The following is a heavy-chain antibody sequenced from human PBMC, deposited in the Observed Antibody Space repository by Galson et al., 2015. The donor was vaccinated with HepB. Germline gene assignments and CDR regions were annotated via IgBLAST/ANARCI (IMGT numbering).Heavy chain of an antibody. V-gene: IGHV1-46*03. CDR2: INPSGGST. CDR1: GYTFTSYY. Sequence: SCKASGYTFTSYYMHWVRQAPGQGLEWMGIINPSGGSTSYAQKFQGRVTMTRDTSTSTVYMELSSLRSEDTAVYYCARDLAVAGTPWINFRYYYGMDVWGQGTTV. J-gene: IGHJ6*02. D-gene: IGHD6-19*01. CDR3: ARDLAVAGTPWINFRYYYGMDV.